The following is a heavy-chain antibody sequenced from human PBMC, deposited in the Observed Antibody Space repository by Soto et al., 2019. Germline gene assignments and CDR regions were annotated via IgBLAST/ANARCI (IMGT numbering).Heavy chain of an antibody. Sequence: QITLKESGPTLVKPTQTLTLTCTFSGFSLSTSGVGVGWIRQPPGKALEWLALIYWDDDKPYSPSLKSRLTITKDTSKNQVVLTMTNMDPVDTATYYCALINSSGWYDYWGQGTLVTVSS. CDR1: GFSLSTSGVG. V-gene: IGHV2-5*02. D-gene: IGHD6-19*01. CDR2: IYWDDDK. CDR3: ALINSSGWYDY. J-gene: IGHJ4*02.